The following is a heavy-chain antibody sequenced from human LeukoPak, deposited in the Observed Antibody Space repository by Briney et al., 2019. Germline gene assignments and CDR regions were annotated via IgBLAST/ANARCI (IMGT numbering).Heavy chain of an antibody. CDR2: ISYDGSNK. J-gene: IGHJ4*02. CDR1: GFTFSSYA. CDR3: ARDRGLGYGY. D-gene: IGHD3-10*01. V-gene: IGHV3-30*01. Sequence: PGGSLRLSCAASGFTFSSYAMHWVRQAPGKGLEWVAVISYDGSNKYYADSVKGRFTISRDNSKNTLYLQMNSLRAEDTAVYYCARDRGLGYGYWGQGTLVTVSS.